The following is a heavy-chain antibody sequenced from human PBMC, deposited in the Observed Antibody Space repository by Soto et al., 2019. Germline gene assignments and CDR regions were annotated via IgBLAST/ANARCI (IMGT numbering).Heavy chain of an antibody. CDR2: INHSGST. CDR3: GRELITMVRGVRLFWFDP. D-gene: IGHD3-10*01. V-gene: IGHV4-34*01. Sequence: SEILSLTCAVYGGSFSGYYWSWIRQPPGKGLEWIGEINHSGSTNYNPSLKSRVTISVDTSKNQFSLKLSSVTAADTAVYYCGRELITMVRGVRLFWFDPWGQGTLVTVSS. J-gene: IGHJ5*02. CDR1: GGSFSGYY.